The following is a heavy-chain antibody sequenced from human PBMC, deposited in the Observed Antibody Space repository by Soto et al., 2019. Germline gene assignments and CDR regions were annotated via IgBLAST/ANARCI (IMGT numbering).Heavy chain of an antibody. CDR2: IGDSGSYI. D-gene: IGHD6-19*01. CDR3: ARSSSGWAYFFDY. CDR1: GFTFSSSA. Sequence: PGGSLRLSCAASGFTFSSSAMQWIRQTPGQGLEWVSDIGDSGSYIHYADSVQGRFTISRDNAKNSLYLQMNSLSTEDTAFYYCARSSSGWAYFFDYWGQGTLVTVSS. V-gene: IGHV3-21*06. J-gene: IGHJ4*02.